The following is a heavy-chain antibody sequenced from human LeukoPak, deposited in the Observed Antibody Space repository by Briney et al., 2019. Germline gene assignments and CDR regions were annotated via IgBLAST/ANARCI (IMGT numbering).Heavy chain of an antibody. D-gene: IGHD2/OR15-2a*01. CDR2: IWYDGSNK. J-gene: IGHJ4*02. CDR3: ARDPPIYNYFDY. V-gene: IGHV3-33*01. Sequence: GRSLRLSSAASGFTFSSYGMHWVRQAPGKGLEWVAVIWYDGSNKYYADSVKGRFTISRDNSKNTLYLQMNSLRAEDTAVYYCARDPPIYNYFDYWGQGTLVTVSS. CDR1: GFTFSSYG.